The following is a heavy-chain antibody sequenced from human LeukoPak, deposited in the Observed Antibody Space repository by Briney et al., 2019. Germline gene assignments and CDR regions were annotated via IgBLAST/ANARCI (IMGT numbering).Heavy chain of an antibody. CDR3: ARGHLWFGELFPLDY. CDR1: GFTFSSYA. J-gene: IGHJ4*02. V-gene: IGHV3-23*01. Sequence: GGSLRLSCAASGFTFSSYAMSWVRQAPGKGLEWVSAISGSGGSTYYADSVKGRFTISRDNSKNTLYLQMNSLRAEDTAVYYCARGHLWFGELFPLDYWGQGTLVTVSS. D-gene: IGHD3-10*01. CDR2: ISGSGGST.